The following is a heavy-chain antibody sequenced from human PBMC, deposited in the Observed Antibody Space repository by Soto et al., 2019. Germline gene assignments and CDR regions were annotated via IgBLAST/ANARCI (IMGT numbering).Heavy chain of an antibody. J-gene: IGHJ6*03. V-gene: IGHV1-58*02. CDR2: IVVGSGNT. D-gene: IGHD3-3*01. Sequence: SVKVSCKASGFTFTSSAMQWMRQARGQRLEWIGWIVVGSGNTNYAQKFQERVTITRDMSTSTAYMELSSLRSEDTAVYYCAAGRSGYDFWSGRPNMDVWGKGTTVTVSS. CDR3: AAGRSGYDFWSGRPNMDV. CDR1: GFTFTSSA.